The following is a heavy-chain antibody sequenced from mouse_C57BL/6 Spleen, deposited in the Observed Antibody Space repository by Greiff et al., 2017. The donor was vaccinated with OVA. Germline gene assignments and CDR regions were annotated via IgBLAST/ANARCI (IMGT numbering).Heavy chain of an antibody. V-gene: IGHV1-64*01. CDR1: GYTFTSYW. J-gene: IGHJ2*01. CDR2: IHPNSGST. Sequence: QVQLQQPGAELVKPGASVKLSCKASGYTFTSYWMHWVKQRPGQGLEWIGMIHPNSGSTNYNEKFKSKATLTVDKSSSTAYMPLSSLTSEDSAVYYCARVPPRRFFDYWGQGTTLTVSS. CDR3: ARVPPRRFFDY.